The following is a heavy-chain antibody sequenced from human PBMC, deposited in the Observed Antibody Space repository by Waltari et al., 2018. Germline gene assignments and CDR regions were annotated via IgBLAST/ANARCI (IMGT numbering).Heavy chain of an antibody. J-gene: IGHJ4*02. Sequence: EVHLAESGGLVVQPWGYLSLSCAASGFPLASFPMPWVRQVPGKGLEWVSLITPDGGTTYYADSVKGRFTISRDNAKSSLFLEMNSLRAEDTAFYYCAKDLTPQYSDYDLESWGLGTLVTVSS. CDR2: ITPDGGTT. V-gene: IGHV3-43D*03. CDR3: AKDLTPQYSDYDLES. CDR1: GFPLASFP. D-gene: IGHD5-12*01.